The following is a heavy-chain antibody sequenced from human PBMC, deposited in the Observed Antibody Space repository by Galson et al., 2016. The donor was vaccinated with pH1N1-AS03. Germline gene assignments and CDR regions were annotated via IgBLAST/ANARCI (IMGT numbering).Heavy chain of an antibody. D-gene: IGHD6-13*01. J-gene: IGHJ2*01. CDR2: IHWDDDK. V-gene: IGHV2-5*02. CDR1: GFSLSTSGVA. Sequence: PALVKPTQTLTLTCTFSGFSLSTSGVAVGWIRQPPGKALECLALIHWDDDKHYSPSLKSRLTITKDTSKNQVVLTMTNMDPVDTATYYCAHRPSSWPYRYFDLWGRGTLVTVSS. CDR3: AHRPSSWPYRYFDL.